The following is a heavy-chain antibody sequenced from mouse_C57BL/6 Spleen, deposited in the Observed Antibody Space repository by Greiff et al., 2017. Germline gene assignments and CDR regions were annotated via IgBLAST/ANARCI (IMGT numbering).Heavy chain of an antibody. D-gene: IGHD1-1*02. CDR1: GYTFTDYE. CDR2: VDPETGGT. V-gene: IGHV1-15*01. CDR3: TRSGCGPFAY. J-gene: IGHJ3*01. Sequence: VQLQQSGAELVRPGASVTLSCKASGYTFTDYEMHWVKQTPVHGLEWIGAVDPETGGTAYNQKFKGKAILTADKSSSTAYMELRSLRSEDSAVYYCTRSGCGPFAYWGQGTLVTVSA.